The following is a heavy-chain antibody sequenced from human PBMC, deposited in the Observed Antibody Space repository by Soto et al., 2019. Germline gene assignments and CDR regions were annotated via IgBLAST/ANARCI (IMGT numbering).Heavy chain of an antibody. CDR3: EVTTGY. V-gene: IGHV1-8*01. Sequence: QVQVVQSRTEVKKPGASVKVSCKTSGYTFTDYDISWVRQTTGQGLEWMGWMSPDSGNAGYAQQFQGRVTMTSNTSTSTAYMELRSLRSEDTAMYYCEVTTGYWGQGTMVTVSS. CDR2: MSPDSGNA. D-gene: IGHD2-21*02. J-gene: IGHJ4*02. CDR1: GYTFTDYD.